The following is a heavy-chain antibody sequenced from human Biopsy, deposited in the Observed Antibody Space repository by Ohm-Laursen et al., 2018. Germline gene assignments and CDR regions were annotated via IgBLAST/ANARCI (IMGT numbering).Heavy chain of an antibody. V-gene: IGHV1-18*01. J-gene: IGHJ4*02. CDR2: IGGDNGDT. D-gene: IGHD3-22*01. Sequence: SVKVSCNTSGYTFISFGITWVRQAPGQGLEWVGYIGGDNGDTKYAQKFQGRVTMTTDTSTSTAYMELRSLRSDDTAFYYCARDGKYDSRGYWGPGTLVTVSS. CDR1: GYTFISFG. CDR3: ARDGKYDSRGY.